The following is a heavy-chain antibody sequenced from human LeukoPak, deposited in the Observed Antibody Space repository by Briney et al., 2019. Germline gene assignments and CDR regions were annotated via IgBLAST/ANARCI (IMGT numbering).Heavy chain of an antibody. J-gene: IGHJ4*02. CDR2: IYTSGGT. Sequence: SETLSLTCTVSGGSISSYYWSWIRQPAGKGLEWIGRIYTSGGTNYNPSLKSRVTMSVDTSKNQFSLKLSSVTAADTAVYYCARDRGYNWNYAAFDYWGQGTLVTVSS. CDR1: GGSISSYY. V-gene: IGHV4-4*07. CDR3: ARDRGYNWNYAAFDY. D-gene: IGHD1-7*01.